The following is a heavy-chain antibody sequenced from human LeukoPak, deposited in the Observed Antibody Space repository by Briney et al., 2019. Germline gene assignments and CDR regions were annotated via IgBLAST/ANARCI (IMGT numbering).Heavy chain of an antibody. D-gene: IGHD3-9*01. V-gene: IGHV4-34*01. CDR2: INHSGST. CDR1: GGSFSGYY. J-gene: IGHJ3*02. Sequence: SETLSLTCAVYGGSFSGYYWSWIRQPPGKGLEWIGEINHSGSTNYNPSLKGRVTISVDTSKNQFSLKLSSVTAADTAVYYCARGLRIRYFDWLLSDAFDIWGQGTMVTVSS. CDR3: ARGLRIRYFDWLLSDAFDI.